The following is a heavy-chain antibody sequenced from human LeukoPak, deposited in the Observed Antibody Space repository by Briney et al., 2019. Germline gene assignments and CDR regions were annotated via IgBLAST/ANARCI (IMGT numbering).Heavy chain of an antibody. CDR2: INPSGGST. V-gene: IGHV1-46*01. D-gene: IGHD5-18*01. CDR1: GYTFTSYY. Sequence: ASVKVSCKASGYTFTSYYMHWVRQAPGQGLEWMGIINPSGGSTSYAQKFQGRVTMTRDMSTSTVYMELSSLRSEDTAVYYCARDLRDTAMAHDAFDIWGQGTMVTVSS. CDR3: ARDLRDTAMAHDAFDI. J-gene: IGHJ3*02.